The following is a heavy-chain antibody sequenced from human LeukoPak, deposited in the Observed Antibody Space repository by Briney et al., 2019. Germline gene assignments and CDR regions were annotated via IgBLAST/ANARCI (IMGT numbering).Heavy chain of an antibody. V-gene: IGHV4-39*07. CDR2: IYYSGST. CDR1: GGSISSSSYY. Sequence: SETLSLTCTVSGGSISSSSYYWGWIRQPPGKGLEWIGSIYYSGSTNYNPSLKSRVTISVDTSKNQFSLKLSSVTAADTAVYYCASALVLDYTXTVFWGQGTMVTVSS. D-gene: IGHD4/OR15-4a*01. CDR3: ASALVLDYTXTVF. J-gene: IGHJ3*01.